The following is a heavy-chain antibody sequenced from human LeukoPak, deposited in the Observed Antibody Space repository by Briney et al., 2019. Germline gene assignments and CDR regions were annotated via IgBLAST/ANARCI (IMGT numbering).Heavy chain of an antibody. CDR1: GFTFSSYN. CDR2: LSDTGGKT. Sequence: GGSLRLSCAASGFTFSSYNMNWVRQAPGKGLEWVSTLSDTGGKTYYADSVKGRFTISRDNSKNTLYLQMNSLRAEDTAVYYCAKVGLRLGGDYWGQGTLVTVSS. V-gene: IGHV3-23*01. D-gene: IGHD5-12*01. CDR3: AKVGLRLGGDY. J-gene: IGHJ4*02.